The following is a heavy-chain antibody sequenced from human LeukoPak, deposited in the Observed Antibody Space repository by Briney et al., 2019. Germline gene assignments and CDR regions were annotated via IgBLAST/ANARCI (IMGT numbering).Heavy chain of an antibody. J-gene: IGHJ4*02. V-gene: IGHV3-23*01. CDR2: ISGSGGST. CDR1: GFPFSSYP. Sequence: GGSLRLSCAASGFPFSSYPMSWVRQAPGKGLEWVSAISGSGGSTYYADSVKGRFTISRDNSKNTLYLQMNSLRAEDTAVYYCARTGTPYYFDYWGQGTLVTVSS. CDR3: ARTGTPYYFDY. D-gene: IGHD7-27*01.